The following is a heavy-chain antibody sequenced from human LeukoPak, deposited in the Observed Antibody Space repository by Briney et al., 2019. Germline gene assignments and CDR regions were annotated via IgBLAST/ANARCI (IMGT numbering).Heavy chain of an antibody. CDR3: ARGPPLSYYGMDV. J-gene: IGHJ6*04. V-gene: IGHV4-34*01. Sequence: SETLSLTCAVYGGSFSGYCWTWIRQPPGKGLEWIGEINHSGSTNYNPSLKSRVTLSVDTSKNQFSLKLSSVTAADTAVYYCARGPPLSYYGMDVWGKGTTVTVSS. CDR1: GGSFSGYC. CDR2: INHSGST.